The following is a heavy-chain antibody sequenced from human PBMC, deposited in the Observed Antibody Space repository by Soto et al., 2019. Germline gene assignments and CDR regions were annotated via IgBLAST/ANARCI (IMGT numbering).Heavy chain of an antibody. Sequence: QVQLVQSGAEVKKPGASVKVSCKASGYTFTTYAMHWVRQAPGQRLEWMGWINAGNGNTKYSQKFQGRVTITRDTSASTAYMEPSSLRSEDTAVYYCARGSPLWGDYWGQGTLVTVSS. D-gene: IGHD3-16*01. V-gene: IGHV1-3*01. CDR2: INAGNGNT. J-gene: IGHJ4*02. CDR1: GYTFTTYA. CDR3: ARGSPLWGDY.